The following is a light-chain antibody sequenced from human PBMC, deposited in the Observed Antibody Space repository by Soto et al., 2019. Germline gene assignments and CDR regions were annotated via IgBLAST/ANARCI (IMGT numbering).Light chain of an antibody. Sequence: QSVLTQPASVSGSPGQSITISCTGASSDVGGYNYVSWFQQHPGKAPKLMIYEVNNRPSGVSNRFSGFKSGNTASLTISGLQAEDEADYYCSSYTTSSTRVFGTGTKVTVL. V-gene: IGLV2-14*01. CDR1: SSDVGGYNY. J-gene: IGLJ1*01. CDR2: EVN. CDR3: SSYTTSSTRV.